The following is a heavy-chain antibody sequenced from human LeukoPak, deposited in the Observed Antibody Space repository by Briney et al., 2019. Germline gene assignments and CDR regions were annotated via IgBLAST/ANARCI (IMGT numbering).Heavy chain of an antibody. CDR2: ISGSGGSK. CDR3: AKDLQQWLVLGWFDP. Sequence: PGGSLRLSCAASGFTFSIYAMSWVRQAPGEGLEWVSAISGSGGSKYYADSVKGRFTISRDKSKNTLYLQMNSLRAEDTAVYYCAKDLQQWLVLGWFDPWGQGTLVTVSS. D-gene: IGHD6-19*01. V-gene: IGHV3-23*01. J-gene: IGHJ5*02. CDR1: GFTFSIYA.